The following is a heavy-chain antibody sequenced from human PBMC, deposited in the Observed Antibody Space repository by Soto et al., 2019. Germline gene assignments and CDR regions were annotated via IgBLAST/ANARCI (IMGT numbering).Heavy chain of an antibody. D-gene: IGHD5-12*01. CDR2: IYYSGST. V-gene: IGHV4-39*01. J-gene: IGHJ5*02. CDR1: GGSISSSSYY. CDR3: ARHIYWLRFRSNWFDP. Sequence: PSENPSLTCTVSGGSISSSSYYWGWIRQPPGKGLEWIGSIYYSGSTYYNPSLKSRVTISVDTSKNQFSLKLSSVTAADTAVYYCARHIYWLRFRSNWFDPWGQGTLVSVSS.